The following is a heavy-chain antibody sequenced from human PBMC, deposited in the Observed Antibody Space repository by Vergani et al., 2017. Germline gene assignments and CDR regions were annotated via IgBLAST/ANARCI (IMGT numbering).Heavy chain of an antibody. CDR1: GFTFGDYS. V-gene: IGHV3-49*04. CDR2: IRSKVYGGTT. D-gene: IGHD1-1*01. Sequence: EVQLVESGGDLVQPGRSLRLSCTASGFTFGDYSMSWDRQAPGKGLEWVSFIRSKVYGGTTEYAASVKGRFTISRDDSKSIAYLQMSSLKTEDTAVYYCTRDISHTGYYYYYYMDVWGKGTTVTVSS. CDR3: TRDISHTGYYYYYYMDV. J-gene: IGHJ6*03.